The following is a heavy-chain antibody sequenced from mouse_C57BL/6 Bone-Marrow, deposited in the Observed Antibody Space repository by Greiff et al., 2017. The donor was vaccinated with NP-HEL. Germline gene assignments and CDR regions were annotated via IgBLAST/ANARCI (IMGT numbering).Heavy chain of an antibody. V-gene: IGHV5-2*01. CDR1: EYEFPSHD. CDR2: INSDGGST. D-gene: IGHD2-3*01. J-gene: IGHJ3*01. CDR3: ARPEYDGYYVWFAY. Sequence: EVKLMESGGGLVQPGESLKLSCESNEYEFPSHDMSWVRKTPEKRLELVAAINSDGGSTYYPDTMERRFIISRDNTKKTLYLQMSSLRSEDTALYYCARPEYDGYYVWFAYWGQGTLVTVSA.